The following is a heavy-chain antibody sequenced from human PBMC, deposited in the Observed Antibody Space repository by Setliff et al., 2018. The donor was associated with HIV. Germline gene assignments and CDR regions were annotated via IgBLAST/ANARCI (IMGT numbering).Heavy chain of an antibody. V-gene: IGHV1-69*13. CDR1: GGTFSSYA. CDR2: IIPIFGTA. Sequence: SVKVSCKASGGTFSSYAISWVRQAPGQGLAWTGGIIPIFGTAKYAQKFQGRVTITADASTSTAYMELSSLRSEDTAVYYCARGVSSLSCSSASCFYYYGMDVWGQGTTVTVSS. D-gene: IGHD2-2*01. CDR3: ARGVSSLSCSSASCFYYYGMDV. J-gene: IGHJ6*02.